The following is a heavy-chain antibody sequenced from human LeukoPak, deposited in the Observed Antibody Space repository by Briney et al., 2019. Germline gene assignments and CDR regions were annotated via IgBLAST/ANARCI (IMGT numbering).Heavy chain of an antibody. CDR3: ARDLKDLGYSSSRGAFDI. V-gene: IGHV1-2*02. J-gene: IGHJ3*02. D-gene: IGHD6-19*01. Sequence: ASVKVSCKASGYTFTGYYMHWVRQAPGQGLEWMGWINPNSGGTNYAQKFQGRVTMTRDTSISTVYMELSRLRSDDTAVYYCARDLKDLGYSSSRGAFDIWGQGTMVTVSS. CDR1: GYTFTGYY. CDR2: INPNSGGT.